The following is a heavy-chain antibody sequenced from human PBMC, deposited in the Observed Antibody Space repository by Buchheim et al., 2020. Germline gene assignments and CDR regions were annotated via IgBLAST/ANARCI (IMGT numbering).Heavy chain of an antibody. CDR1: GGSFSGYY. CDR2: INHSGST. D-gene: IGHD2-2*01. J-gene: IGHJ6*02. Sequence: QVQLQQWGAGLLKPSETLSLTCAVYGGSFSGYYWSWIRQPPGKGLEWIGEINHSGSTNYNPSLKSRGTISVDTSKNQFSLKLSSVTAADTAVYYCARGLGCSSTSCYGRGPYYYYGMDVWGQGTT. CDR3: ARGLGCSSTSCYGRGPYYYYGMDV. V-gene: IGHV4-34*01.